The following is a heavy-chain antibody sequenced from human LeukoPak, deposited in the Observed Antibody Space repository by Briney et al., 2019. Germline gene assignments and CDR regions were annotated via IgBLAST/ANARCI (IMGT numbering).Heavy chain of an antibody. CDR1: GFTFSSYA. J-gene: IGHJ6*02. Sequence: PGGSLRLSCAASGFTFSSYAMSWVRQAPGKGLEWVSGISGSGDSTYYADSVKGRFTISRDNSKNTLSLQMNSLRAEDTAVYYCARDRRYYDSSGTVYYDGMDVWGQGTMVTVSS. V-gene: IGHV3-23*01. CDR2: ISGSGDST. CDR3: ARDRRYYDSSGTVYYDGMDV. D-gene: IGHD3-22*01.